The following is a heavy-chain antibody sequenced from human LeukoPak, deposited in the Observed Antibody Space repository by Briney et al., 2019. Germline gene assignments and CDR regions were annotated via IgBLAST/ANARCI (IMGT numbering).Heavy chain of an antibody. CDR1: RDTASSNSAV. CDR2: TYYRATWYN. J-gene: IGHJ4*02. CDR3: AREGEESSITHSNTFDY. V-gene: IGHV6-1*01. Sequence: SQTLSLSSAISRDTASSNSAVSNCNRHSPSRCIEWLGTTYYRATWYNDNEDYVKNGINISRDTSKNQFSPQLNAVTPEETAVYYCAREGEESSITHSNTFDYGGQGRLVTVSS. D-gene: IGHD4-11*01.